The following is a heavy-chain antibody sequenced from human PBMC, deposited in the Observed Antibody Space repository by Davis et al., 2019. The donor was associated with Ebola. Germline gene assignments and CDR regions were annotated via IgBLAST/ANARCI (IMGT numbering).Heavy chain of an antibody. CDR1: GFTFSDYY. CDR2: ISSSGSTI. D-gene: IGHD3-22*01. J-gene: IGHJ4*02. V-gene: IGHV3-11*01. CDR3: ARNLNYYDSSGYLDY. Sequence: GESLKISCAASGFTFSDYYMSWIRQAPGKGLEWVSYISSSGSTIYYADSVKGRFTISRDNAKNSLYLQMNSLRAEDTAVYYCARNLNYYDSSGYLDYWGQGTLVTVSS.